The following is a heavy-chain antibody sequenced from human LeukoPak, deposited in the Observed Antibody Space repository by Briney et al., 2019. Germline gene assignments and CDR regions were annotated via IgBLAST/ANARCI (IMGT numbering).Heavy chain of an antibody. J-gene: IGHJ4*02. Sequence: SETLSLTCTLSGGSISTYYWSWIRHPPGKGLEWIGYIYHSGSTNYNPSLKSRVTIPVDTSKNQFSLKLSSVTAADTAVYYCARGGGYASPIGYWGQGALVTVSS. CDR1: GGSISTYY. CDR3: ARGGGYASPIGY. D-gene: IGHD5-12*01. V-gene: IGHV4-59*01. CDR2: IYHSGST.